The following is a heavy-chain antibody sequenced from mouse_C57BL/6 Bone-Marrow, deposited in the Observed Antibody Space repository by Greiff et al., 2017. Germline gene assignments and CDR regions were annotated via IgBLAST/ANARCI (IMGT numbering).Heavy chain of an antibody. CDR2: IWSGGST. J-gene: IGHJ3*01. CDR3: ASLSTMVTSFAY. Sequence: VQRVESGPGLVQPSQSLSITCTVSGFSLTSYGVHWVRQSPGKGLEWLGVIWSGGSTDYNAAFISRLSISKDNSKSQVFFKMNSLQADDTAIYYCASLSTMVTSFAYWGQGTLVTVSA. V-gene: IGHV2-2*01. D-gene: IGHD2-2*01. CDR1: GFSLTSYG.